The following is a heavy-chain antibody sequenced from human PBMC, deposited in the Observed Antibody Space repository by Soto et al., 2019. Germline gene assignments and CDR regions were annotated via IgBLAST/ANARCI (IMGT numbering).Heavy chain of an antibody. CDR2: ISGSGGST. CDR3: AKLAGKVVPAATTGPYYYYMDV. J-gene: IGHJ6*03. V-gene: IGHV3-23*01. Sequence: GGSLRLSCAASGFTFSSYAMSWVRQAPGKGLEWVSAISGSGGSTYYADSVKGRFTISRDNSKNTLYLQMNSLGAEDTAVYYCAKLAGKVVPAATTGPYYYYMDVWGKGTTVTVSS. D-gene: IGHD2-2*01. CDR1: GFTFSSYA.